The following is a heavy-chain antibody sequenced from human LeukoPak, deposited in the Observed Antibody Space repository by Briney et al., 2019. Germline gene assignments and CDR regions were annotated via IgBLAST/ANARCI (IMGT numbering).Heavy chain of an antibody. V-gene: IGHV3-48*03. CDR3: ARVLFHSLAVFDY. Sequence: PGGSLRLSCAASGFTFSSYKMIWVRQAPGKGLEWVSYITTSGTTTYYADSLKGRFTISRDNAKNSLYLQMNSLRAGDTAVYYCARVLFHSLAVFDYWGQGTLVTVSS. CDR2: ITTSGTTT. D-gene: IGHD2/OR15-2a*01. J-gene: IGHJ4*02. CDR1: GFTFSSYK.